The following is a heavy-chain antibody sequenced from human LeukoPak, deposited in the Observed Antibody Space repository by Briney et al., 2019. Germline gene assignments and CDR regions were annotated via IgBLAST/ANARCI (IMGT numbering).Heavy chain of an antibody. CDR3: ARLVDTAMVFDS. CDR2: IHYSGST. Sequence: SETLSLTCTVSGDSISSYYWSWIRQPPGKGLEWIGYIHYSGSTNYNPSLKSRVTISVDTSKNQFSLNLSSVTAADTAVYYCARLVDTAMVFDSWGQGTLVTVSS. V-gene: IGHV4-59*01. D-gene: IGHD5-18*01. CDR1: GDSISSYY. J-gene: IGHJ4*02.